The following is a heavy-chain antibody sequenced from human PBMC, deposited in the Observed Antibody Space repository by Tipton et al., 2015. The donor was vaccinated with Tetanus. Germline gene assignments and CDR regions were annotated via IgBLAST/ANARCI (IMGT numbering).Heavy chain of an antibody. CDR2: ISGSGGGT. J-gene: IGHJ4*02. D-gene: IGHD3-22*01. Sequence: SLRLSCAASGFTFSSYAMSWVRQAPGKGLEWVSAISGSGGGTCYADSVKGRFIISRDNSKNTLYLQMNSLRAEDTAVYYCAKDRYDSSGYYYLWDYWGQGTLVTVSS. V-gene: IGHV3-23*01. CDR3: AKDRYDSSGYYYLWDY. CDR1: GFTFSSYA.